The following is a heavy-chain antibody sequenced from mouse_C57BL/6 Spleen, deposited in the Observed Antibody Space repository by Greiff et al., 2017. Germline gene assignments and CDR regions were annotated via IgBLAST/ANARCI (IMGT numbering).Heavy chain of an antibody. V-gene: IGHV1-76*01. D-gene: IGHD1-1*01. CDR1: GYTFTDYY. CDR2: IYPGSGNT. J-gene: IGHJ2*01. CDR3: AKSDTTVVGDY. Sequence: VQLVESGAELVRPGASVKLSCKASGYTFTDYYINWVKQRPGQGLEWIARIYPGSGNTYYNEKFKGKATLTAEKSSSTAYMQLSSLTSEDSAVYFCAKSDTTVVGDYWGQGTTLTVSS.